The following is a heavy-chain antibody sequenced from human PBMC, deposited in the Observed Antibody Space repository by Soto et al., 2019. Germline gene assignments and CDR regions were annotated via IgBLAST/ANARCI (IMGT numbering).Heavy chain of an antibody. V-gene: IGHV3-9*01. D-gene: IGHD2-2*01. CDR2: VSWNSGTV. CDR3: AKGFCSSAKCYTYSYMDV. CDR1: GFSFDEYA. Sequence: EVQLVECGGTLVQPGRSLRLSCAASGFSFDEYAMHWVRQVPGKGLEWVSGVSWNSGTVGYGDSVKGRFTISRDNDKNSLYLQMNSLRAEDTAMYYCAKGFCSSAKCYTYSYMDVWGKGTAVTVSS. J-gene: IGHJ6*03.